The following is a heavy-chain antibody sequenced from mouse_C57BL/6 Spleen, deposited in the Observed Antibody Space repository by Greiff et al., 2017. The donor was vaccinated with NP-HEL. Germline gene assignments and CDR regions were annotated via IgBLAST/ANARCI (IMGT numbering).Heavy chain of an antibody. J-gene: IGHJ2*01. CDR1: GFTFSDYY. CDR2: INYDGSST. Sequence: EVQLVESEGGLVQPGSSMKLSCTASGFTFSDYYMAWVRQVPEKGLEWVANINYDGSSTYYLDSLKSRFIISRDNAKNILYLQMSSLKSEDTATYYCARALYALYYFDYWGQGTTLTVSS. D-gene: IGHD2-3*01. V-gene: IGHV5-16*01. CDR3: ARALYALYYFDY.